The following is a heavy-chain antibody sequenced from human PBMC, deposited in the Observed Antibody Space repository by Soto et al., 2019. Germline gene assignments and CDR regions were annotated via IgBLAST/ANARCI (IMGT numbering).Heavy chain of an antibody. Sequence: QVQLVQSGAEVKKPGSSVKVSCKASGGTSRSLSITWVRQAPGQGLEWMGGITPLFGIPNYPQKFQGRLTITEYKSTGTAYLELSSLRSEDTAVYYCARDTHSAGGWFDTWGRGTLVTVSS. CDR2: ITPLFGIP. CDR3: ARDTHSAGGWFDT. CDR1: GGTSRSLS. D-gene: IGHD2-15*01. J-gene: IGHJ5*02. V-gene: IGHV1-69*17.